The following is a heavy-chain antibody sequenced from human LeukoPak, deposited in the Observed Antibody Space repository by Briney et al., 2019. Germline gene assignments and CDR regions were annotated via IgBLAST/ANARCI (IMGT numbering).Heavy chain of an antibody. Sequence: ASVKVSCKASGYIFTNYDINWVQQATGQGLEWMAWMNPNSGNTGFAQKFQGRVTMTRNTSKSTAYMELSSLTSEDWAVYYCARARGYSYGYSDYWGQGTLVTVSS. V-gene: IGHV1-8*01. J-gene: IGHJ4*02. CDR1: GYIFTNYD. D-gene: IGHD5-18*01. CDR3: ARARGYSYGYSDY. CDR2: MNPNSGNT.